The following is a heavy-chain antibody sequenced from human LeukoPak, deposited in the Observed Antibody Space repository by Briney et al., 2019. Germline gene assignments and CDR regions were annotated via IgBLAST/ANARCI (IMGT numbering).Heavy chain of an antibody. V-gene: IGHV3-30-3*01. CDR3: ARGVVGAATGEYYMDV. CDR2: VSYDGGSK. Sequence: HPGGSLRLSCAASGFAFSSYAMHWVRQGPGKGLEWMALVSYDGGSKYYADSVKGRITISRDNSKNTLHLQMNSLRTEDTAVYYCARGVVGAATGEYYMDVWGKGTTVTVSS. D-gene: IGHD1-26*01. J-gene: IGHJ6*03. CDR1: GFAFSSYA.